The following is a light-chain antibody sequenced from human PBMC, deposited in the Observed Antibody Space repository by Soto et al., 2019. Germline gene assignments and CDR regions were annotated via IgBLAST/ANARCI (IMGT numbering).Light chain of an antibody. V-gene: IGKV3-20*01. CDR3: QQYGSSPGT. J-gene: IGKJ3*01. CDR2: GAS. CDR1: QSVSSSY. Sequence: EIVLTQSPGTLSLSPGERATLSCRASQSVSSSYLAWYQQKPGQAPRLLIYGASSRATGIPDRFSGSGSGTDFTLTISRLEPEDFAVYYWQQYGSSPGTFGPGIKVDIK.